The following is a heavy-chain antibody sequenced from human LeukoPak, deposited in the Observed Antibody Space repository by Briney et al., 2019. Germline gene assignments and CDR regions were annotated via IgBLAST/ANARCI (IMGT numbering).Heavy chain of an antibody. J-gene: IGHJ4*02. D-gene: IGHD3-22*01. Sequence: SETLSLTRTVSGGSISSSSYYWGWIRQPPGKGLEWIGSIYYSGSTYYNPSLKSRVTISVDTSKNQFSLKLSSVTAADTAVYYCARRPGRDYDSSGYDYWGQGTLVTVSS. CDR3: ARRPGRDYDSSGYDY. CDR1: GGSISSSSYY. V-gene: IGHV4-39*01. CDR2: IYYSGST.